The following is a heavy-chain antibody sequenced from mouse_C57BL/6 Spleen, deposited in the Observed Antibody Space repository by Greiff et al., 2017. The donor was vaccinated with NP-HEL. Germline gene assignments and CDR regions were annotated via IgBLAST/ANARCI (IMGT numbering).Heavy chain of an antibody. V-gene: IGHV1-81*01. CDR1: GYTFTSYG. CDR3: AKGYYGSSPGYFDY. CDR2: IYPRSGNT. D-gene: IGHD1-1*01. Sequence: QVQLQQSGAELARPGASVKLSCKASGYTFTSYGISWVKQRTGQGLEWIGEIYPRSGNTYYNEKFKGKATLTADKSSSTAYMELRSLTSEDSAVYFCAKGYYGSSPGYFDYWGQGTTLTVSS. J-gene: IGHJ2*01.